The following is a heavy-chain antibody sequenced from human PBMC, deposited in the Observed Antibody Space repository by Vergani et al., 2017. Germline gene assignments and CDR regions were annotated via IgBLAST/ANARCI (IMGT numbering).Heavy chain of an antibody. V-gene: IGHV1-69*01. Sequence: QVQLVQSGAEVKKPGSSVKVSCKASGGTFSSYAISWVRQAPGQGLEWMGGIIPIFGTANYAQQFQGRVTITADESTSTAYMELSSLRSEDTAVYYCAKDYGVQYYYDSSGPRGNFDYWGQGTLVTVSS. CDR1: GGTFSSYA. CDR2: IIPIFGTA. D-gene: IGHD3-22*01. J-gene: IGHJ4*02. CDR3: AKDYGVQYYYDSSGPRGNFDY.